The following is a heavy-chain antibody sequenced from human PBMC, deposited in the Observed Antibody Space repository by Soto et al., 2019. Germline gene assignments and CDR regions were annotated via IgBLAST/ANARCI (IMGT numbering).Heavy chain of an antibody. CDR1: GFTFSSYG. CDR3: AKDSEPYGSDRYYYYYGMDV. D-gene: IGHD3-10*01. V-gene: IGHV3-30*18. CDR2: ISYDGSNK. J-gene: IGHJ6*02. Sequence: QVQLVESGGGVVQPGRSLRLSCAASGFTFSSYGMHWVRQAPGKGLEWVAVISYDGSNKYYADSVKGRFTISRDNSKNTLYLQMNSLRAEDTAVYYCAKDSEPYGSDRYYYYYGMDVWGQGTTVTVSS.